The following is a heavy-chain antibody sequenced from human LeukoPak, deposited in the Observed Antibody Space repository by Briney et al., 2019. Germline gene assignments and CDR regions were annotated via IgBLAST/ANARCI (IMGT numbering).Heavy chain of an antibody. CDR2: IYPGDSDT. D-gene: IGHD3-3*01. J-gene: IGHJ4*02. Sequence: GESLKISCRGSGYSFTSYWIGRVRQMPGKGVEWMGIIYPGDSDTRYSPSFQGQVTSSADKSISTAYLQWSSLKASDTAMYYCARFEDFWSGFNDYWGQGTLVTVSS. V-gene: IGHV5-51*01. CDR3: ARFEDFWSGFNDY. CDR1: GYSFTSYW.